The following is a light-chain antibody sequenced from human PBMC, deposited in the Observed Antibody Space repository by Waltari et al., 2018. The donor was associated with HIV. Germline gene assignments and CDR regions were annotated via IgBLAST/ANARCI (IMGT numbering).Light chain of an antibody. CDR3: AAWDDSLNGVV. J-gene: IGLJ2*01. Sequence: QSVLTQPPSASGTPGQRVTISCSGSRSNIGSNTVNWYQQLPGTAPKLLIYSNNPRPSGVPDRFSGSKSGTSASLAISGLQSEDEADYYCAAWDDSLNGVVFGGGTKLTVL. CDR2: SNN. CDR1: RSNIGSNT. V-gene: IGLV1-44*01.